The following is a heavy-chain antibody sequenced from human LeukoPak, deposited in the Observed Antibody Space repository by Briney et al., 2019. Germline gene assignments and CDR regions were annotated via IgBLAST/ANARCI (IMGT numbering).Heavy chain of an antibody. V-gene: IGHV4-59*01. CDR3: AREVAVAGTVRFDP. D-gene: IGHD6-19*01. J-gene: IGHJ5*02. Sequence: PSETLSLTCTVSGGSISSYYWSWIRQPPGKGLEWIGYIYYSGSTNYNPSLKSRVTISVDTSKNQFSLKLSSVTAADTAVYYCAREVAVAGTVRFDPWGQGTLVTVSS. CDR1: GGSISSYY. CDR2: IYYSGST.